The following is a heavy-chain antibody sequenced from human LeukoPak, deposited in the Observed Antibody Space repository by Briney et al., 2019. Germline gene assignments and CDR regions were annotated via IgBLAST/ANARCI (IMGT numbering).Heavy chain of an antibody. CDR2: ISDNGVYA. J-gene: IGHJ4*02. D-gene: IGHD6-6*01. CDR1: GFSFSTYA. CDR3: SKRDIAAGVVDR. V-gene: IGHV3-23*01. Sequence: PGGSLRLPCAASGFSFSTYAMGWVRQAPGKGLEWVSIISDNGVYAYYADSVKGRFTISRDNSKDTLYLQMNSLRAEDTAVYYCSKRDIAAGVVDRWGQGALVTVSS.